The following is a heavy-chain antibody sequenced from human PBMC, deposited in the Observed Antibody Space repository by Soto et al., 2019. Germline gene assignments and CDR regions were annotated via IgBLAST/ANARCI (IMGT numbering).Heavy chain of an antibody. J-gene: IGHJ4*02. V-gene: IGHV4-4*07. Sequence: SETLSLTCTVSGASLNNYYWSWARQPAGKGLEWVGRIYTSGSTNYNPSLESRDTMSVDTSKNQFSLKLSSVTAADTAVYYCARGSLAPDYWGQGTLVTVSS. CDR3: ARGSLAPDY. CDR1: GASLNNYY. D-gene: IGHD1-26*01. CDR2: IYTSGST.